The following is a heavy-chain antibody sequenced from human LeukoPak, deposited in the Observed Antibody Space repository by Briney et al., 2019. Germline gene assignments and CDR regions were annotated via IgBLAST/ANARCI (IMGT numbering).Heavy chain of an antibody. D-gene: IGHD2-2*01. Sequence: ASVKVSCKASGGTFSSSSISWVRQAPGQGLEWMGGIIPIFGTANYAQKFQGRVTITADESTSTAYMELSSLRSEDTAVYYCARGIVVVPAAILYYYGMDVWGQGTTVTVSS. J-gene: IGHJ6*02. CDR1: GGTFSSSS. CDR2: IIPIFGTA. CDR3: ARGIVVVPAAILYYYGMDV. V-gene: IGHV1-69*13.